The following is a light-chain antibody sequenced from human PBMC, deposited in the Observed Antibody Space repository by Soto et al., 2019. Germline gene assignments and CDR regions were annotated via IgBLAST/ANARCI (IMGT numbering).Light chain of an antibody. J-gene: IGKJ1*01. CDR3: QQYNSYSST. CDR1: QSISSW. V-gene: IGKV1-5*01. Sequence: DIQMTQSPSTLSSSVGDRVTITCRASQSISSWLSWYQQKPEEASKLLIYDSSSLASGVPSRFSGSGCGTEFTLTISSLQPDDFVNYYCQQYNSYSSTFGQGTKVDIK. CDR2: DSS.